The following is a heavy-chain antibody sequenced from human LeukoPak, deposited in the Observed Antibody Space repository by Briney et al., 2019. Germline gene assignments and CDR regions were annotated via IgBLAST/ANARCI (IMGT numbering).Heavy chain of an antibody. V-gene: IGHV4-39*01. J-gene: IGHJ3*02. CDR2: INHSGST. CDR1: GGSISSSSYY. D-gene: IGHD2-2*01. CDR3: ARHGGSEMVPAAPCGAFDI. Sequence: SETLSLTCTVSGGSISSSSYYWGWIRQPPGKGLEWIGEINHSGSTNYNPSLKSRVTISVDTSKNQFSLKLSSVTAADTAVYYCARHGGSEMVPAAPCGAFDIWGQGTMVTVSS.